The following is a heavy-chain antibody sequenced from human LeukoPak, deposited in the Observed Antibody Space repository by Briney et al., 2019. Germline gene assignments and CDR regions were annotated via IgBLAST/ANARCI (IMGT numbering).Heavy chain of an antibody. Sequence: TGGSLRLSCAASGFTFSSHWMHWARHAPGKGLVWVSRINGDETSTAYADSVKGRFTISRDNAKNTLYLQMNSLRADDTAVYYCVGARTTVPNLFDYWGQGTLVTVSS. CDR3: VGARTTVPNLFDY. CDR1: GFTFSSHW. CDR2: INGDETST. V-gene: IGHV3-74*01. J-gene: IGHJ4*02. D-gene: IGHD4-17*01.